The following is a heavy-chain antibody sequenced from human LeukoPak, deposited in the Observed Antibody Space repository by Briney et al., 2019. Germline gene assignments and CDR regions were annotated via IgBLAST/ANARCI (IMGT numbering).Heavy chain of an antibody. D-gene: IGHD3-3*01. CDR2: ISSSSSYI. J-gene: IGHJ4*02. CDR3: ARGITIFGVASI. V-gene: IGHV3-21*01. CDR1: GFTFSSYS. Sequence: PGGSLRLSCAASGFTFSSYSMNWVRQAPGKGLEWVSSISSSSSYIYYADSVKGRFTISRDNAKNSLYLQMNSLRAEDTAVYYCARGITIFGVASIWGQGTLVTVSS.